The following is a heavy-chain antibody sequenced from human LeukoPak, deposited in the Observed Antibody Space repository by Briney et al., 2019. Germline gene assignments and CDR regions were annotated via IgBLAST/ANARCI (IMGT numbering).Heavy chain of an antibody. CDR2: INPNSGGT. J-gene: IGHJ3*02. D-gene: IGHD6-19*01. Sequence: GASVKVSRKASGYTFTGYYMHWVRQAPGQGLEWMGWINPNSGGTNYAQKFQGRVTMTRDTSISTAYMELSRLRSDDTAVYYCARVRWLWADAFDIWGQGTMVTVSS. V-gene: IGHV1-2*02. CDR3: ARVRWLWADAFDI. CDR1: GYTFTGYY.